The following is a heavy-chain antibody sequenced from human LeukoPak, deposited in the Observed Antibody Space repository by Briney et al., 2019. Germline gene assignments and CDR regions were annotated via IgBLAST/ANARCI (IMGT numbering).Heavy chain of an antibody. CDR2: ISGSGGST. Sequence: GVLRLSCAASGFTFSSYAMSWVRQAPGKGLEWVSAISGSGGSTYYADSVKGRFTISRDNSKNTLYLQMNSLRAEDTAVYYCAKAPTYYYDSSGYGHWGQGTLVTVSS. J-gene: IGHJ4*02. D-gene: IGHD3-22*01. V-gene: IGHV3-23*01. CDR1: GFTFSSYA. CDR3: AKAPTYYYDSSGYGH.